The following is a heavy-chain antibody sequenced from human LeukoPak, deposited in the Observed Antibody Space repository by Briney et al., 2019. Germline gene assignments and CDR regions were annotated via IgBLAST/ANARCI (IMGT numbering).Heavy chain of an antibody. Sequence: KPAETLSLTCAVYGGSFSGYYGSWIRQPPGEGLEWIGEINHRGSTNYNPSLKSRVTISVDTSKNQFSLKLSSVTAEDTAVYYCARGLGYSYGHRPLDYWGQGTLVTVSS. CDR3: ARGLGYSYGHRPLDY. J-gene: IGHJ4*02. D-gene: IGHD5-18*01. CDR1: GGSFSGYY. CDR2: INHRGST. V-gene: IGHV4-34*01.